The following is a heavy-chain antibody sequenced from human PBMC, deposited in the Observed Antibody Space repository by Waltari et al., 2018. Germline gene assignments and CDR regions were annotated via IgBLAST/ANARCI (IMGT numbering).Heavy chain of an antibody. CDR1: GYSISSGYY. V-gene: IGHV4-38-2*01. CDR2: IYHSGST. D-gene: IGHD6-19*01. J-gene: IGHJ2*01. Sequence: QVQLQESGPGLVKPSETLSLTCAVSGYSISSGYYWGWLRQPPGKGLEWIGSIYHSGSTYYNPSLKSRVTISVDTSKNQFSLKLSSVTAADTAVYYCASRPLGAGWYFDLWGRGTLVTVSS. CDR3: ASRPLGAGWYFDL.